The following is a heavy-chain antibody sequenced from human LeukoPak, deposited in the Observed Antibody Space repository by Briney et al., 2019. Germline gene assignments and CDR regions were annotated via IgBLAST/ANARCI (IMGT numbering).Heavy chain of an antibody. J-gene: IGHJ4*02. CDR1: GFTFSSYW. V-gene: IGHV3-7*01. CDR2: IKQDGSEK. Sequence: PGGSLRLSCAASGFTFSSYWMSWVRQAPGKGLEWVANIKQDGSEKYYVDSVKGRFTISRDNAKNSLYLQMNSLRAEDTAVYYCARAGLGCGGDCYSPLGFDYWGQGTLVTVSS. D-gene: IGHD2-21*01. CDR3: ARAGLGCGGDCYSPLGFDY.